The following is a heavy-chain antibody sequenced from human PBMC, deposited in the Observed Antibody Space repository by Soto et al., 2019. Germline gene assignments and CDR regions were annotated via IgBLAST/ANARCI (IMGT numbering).Heavy chain of an antibody. Sequence: SVKVSCKASGGTFSDFTINWVRQAPGQRLEWMGGIIPIFDTANYAENFQGRVTITADESTSTSFMEVSSLRSEDTAVYYCARNGTLTGYSYGMGVWGQGTMVTVSS. J-gene: IGHJ6*02. V-gene: IGHV1-69*13. CDR2: IIPIFDTA. D-gene: IGHD1-1*01. CDR1: GGTFSDFT. CDR3: ARNGTLTGYSYGMGV.